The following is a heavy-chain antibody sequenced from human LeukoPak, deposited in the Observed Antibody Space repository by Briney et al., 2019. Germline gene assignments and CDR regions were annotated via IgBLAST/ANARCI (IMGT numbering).Heavy chain of an antibody. CDR2: IKQDGSEK. J-gene: IGHJ4*02. CDR1: GLTFNNYW. D-gene: IGHD3-16*02. V-gene: IGHV3-7*01. CDR3: ARDTTFGGVIVMSFDY. Sequence: GGSLRLSCAASGLTFNNYWMNWVRQAPGKGLEWVANIKQDGSEKKYVDSVKGRFTISRDNAKKSLYLQMNSLRAEDTAVYYCARDTTFGGVIVMSFDYWGQGTLVTVSS.